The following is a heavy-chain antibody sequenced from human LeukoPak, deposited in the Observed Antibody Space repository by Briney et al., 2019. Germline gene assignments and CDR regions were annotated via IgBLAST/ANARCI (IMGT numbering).Heavy chain of an antibody. D-gene: IGHD4-11*01. J-gene: IGHJ6*03. CDR1: GFTVSSIY. CDR3: ARGRYSKDYYYYYMDV. Sequence: GGSLRLSCAASGFTVSSIYMSWVRQAPGKGLEWVSVIYSGGSTYYADSVKGRFTISRDNSKNTLYLQMNSLRAEDTAVYYCARGRYSKDYYYYYMDVWGKGTTVTVSS. V-gene: IGHV3-66*02. CDR2: IYSGGST.